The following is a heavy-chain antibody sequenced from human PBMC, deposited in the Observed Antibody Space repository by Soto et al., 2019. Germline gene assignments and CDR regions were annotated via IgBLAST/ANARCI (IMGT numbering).Heavy chain of an antibody. J-gene: IGHJ5*01. CDR3: ASSRGYSGYDYGWGFDS. D-gene: IGHD5-12*01. CDR2: IYYSGRT. CDR1: GGSISSYY. V-gene: IGHV4-59*01. Sequence: SETLSLTSTVAGGSISSYYWSWIRQPPGKGLEWIGYIYYSGRTNSNPSLKSRVTISLDTSKNQFFLKLRSVTAADTAVYYCASSRGYSGYDYGWGFDSWGQGTLVTVSS.